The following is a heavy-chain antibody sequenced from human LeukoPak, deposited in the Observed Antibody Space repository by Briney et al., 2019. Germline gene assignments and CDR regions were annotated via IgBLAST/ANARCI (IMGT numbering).Heavy chain of an antibody. Sequence: ASETLSLTCTVSGDSISSYYWTWIRLPPGKGLEWIGYIYTSGSTNSNPFLKSRVAISVDTSKNQISLKLSSVTAADTAIYYCARRGRHYDILSGYYYGHYFDSWGQGTLVTVSS. CDR2: IYTSGST. D-gene: IGHD3-9*01. J-gene: IGHJ4*02. CDR1: GDSISSYY. V-gene: IGHV4-4*09. CDR3: ARRGRHYDILSGYYYGHYFDS.